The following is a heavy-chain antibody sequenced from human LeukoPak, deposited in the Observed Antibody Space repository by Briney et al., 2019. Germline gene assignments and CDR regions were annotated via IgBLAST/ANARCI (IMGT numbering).Heavy chain of an antibody. V-gene: IGHV3-74*01. D-gene: IGHD5-24*01. CDR3: ARGGRDGYNFYYFDY. J-gene: IGHJ4*02. CDR2: INSDGSST. CDR1: GFTFSSYW. Sequence: GGSLRLSCAASGFTFSSYWMHWVRQAPGKGLVWVSRINSDGSSTSYADSVKGRFTISRDNAKYTLYLQMNSLRAEDTAVYYCARGGRDGYNFYYFDYWGQGTLVTVSS.